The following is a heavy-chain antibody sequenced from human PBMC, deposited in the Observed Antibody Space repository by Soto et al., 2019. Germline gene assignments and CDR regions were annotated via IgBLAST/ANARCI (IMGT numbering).Heavy chain of an antibody. J-gene: IGHJ6*03. CDR1: GFPFANYA. V-gene: IGHV3-23*01. CDR3: VKDATLVVVPDGHMDV. CDR2: VRPTSDTT. Sequence: GGSLRLSCAASGFPFANYAMNWVRQAPGKGLEWVSTVRPTSDTTYYADSVKGRFTISRDNSQNSLYLQMNSLRVADTAIYYCVKDATLVVVPDGHMDVWGRGTTVTVSS. D-gene: IGHD2-15*01.